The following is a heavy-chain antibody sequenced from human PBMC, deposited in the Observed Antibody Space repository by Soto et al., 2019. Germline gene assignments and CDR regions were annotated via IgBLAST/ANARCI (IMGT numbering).Heavy chain of an antibody. CDR1: GGSISSYY. CDR2: IYYSGST. D-gene: IGHD3-22*01. Sequence: SETLSLTCIVSGGSISSYYWSWIRQPPGKGLEWIGYIYYSGSTNYNPSLKSRVTISVDTSKNQFSLKLSSVTAADTAVYYCARGEYYYDSSGYLFDHWGQGTLVTVSS. V-gene: IGHV4-59*01. CDR3: ARGEYYYDSSGYLFDH. J-gene: IGHJ4*02.